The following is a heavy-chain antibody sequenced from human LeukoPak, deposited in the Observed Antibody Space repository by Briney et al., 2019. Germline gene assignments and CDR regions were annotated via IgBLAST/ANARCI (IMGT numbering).Heavy chain of an antibody. CDR1: GFTFSSYA. V-gene: IGHV3-23*01. Sequence: PGGSLRLSCAASGFTFSSYAMSWVRQAPGKGLEWVSAISGSGGSTYYADSVKGRFTISRDNSKNTLYLQMNSLRAEDTAVYCCAKDRIVGAISPYYFDYWGQGTLVTVSS. CDR2: ISGSGGST. J-gene: IGHJ4*02. CDR3: AKDRIVGAISPYYFDY. D-gene: IGHD1-26*01.